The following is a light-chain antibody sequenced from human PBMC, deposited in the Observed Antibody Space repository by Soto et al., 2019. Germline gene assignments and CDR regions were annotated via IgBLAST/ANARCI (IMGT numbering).Light chain of an antibody. CDR1: QGVSTNY. V-gene: IGKV3-20*01. CDR3: HQYGHSPYT. J-gene: IGKJ2*01. CDR2: GAS. Sequence: IVLTQSPGTLSLSPGERATLACRASQGVSTNYVAWYQQKPGQAPRLLIYGASNRAAGIPDRFSGSGSGTDFNLTISRLEPEDFAVFYCHQYGHSPYTFGQGTKLEIK.